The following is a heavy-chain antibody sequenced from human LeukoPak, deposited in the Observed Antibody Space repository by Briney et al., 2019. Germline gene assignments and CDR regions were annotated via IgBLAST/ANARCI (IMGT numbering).Heavy chain of an antibody. D-gene: IGHD5-12*01. CDR3: ARDWDIVATMGDY. CDR2: INAGNGNT. V-gene: IGHV1-3*01. CDR1: GYTFTGYY. J-gene: IGHJ4*02. Sequence: ASVKVSCKASGYTFTGYYMHWVRQAPGQGLEWMGWINAGNGNTKYSQKFQGRVTITRDTSASTAYMELSSLRSEDTAVYYCARDWDIVATMGDYWGQGTLVTVSS.